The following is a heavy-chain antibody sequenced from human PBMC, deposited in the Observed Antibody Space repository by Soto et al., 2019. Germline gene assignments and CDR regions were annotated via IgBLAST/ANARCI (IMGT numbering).Heavy chain of an antibody. D-gene: IGHD4-17*01. J-gene: IGHJ5*02. CDR3: ASSDGGKLGS. V-gene: IGHV1-46*03. CDR1: GYTFTSYY. CDR2: INPSGGST. Sequence: QVQLVQSGAEVKKPGASVKVSCKASGYTFTSYYMHWVRQAPGQGLEWMGIINPSGGSTSYAQKCQXXVXMXRDTSTSTVYMELSSLRSEDTAVYYCASSDGGKLGSWGQGTLVTVSS.